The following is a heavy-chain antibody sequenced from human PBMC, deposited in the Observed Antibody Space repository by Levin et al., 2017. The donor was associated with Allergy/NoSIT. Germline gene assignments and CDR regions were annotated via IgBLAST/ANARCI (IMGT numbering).Heavy chain of an antibody. CDR3: AKEPWGFDY. V-gene: IGHV3-23*01. CDR1: GFTFSTYA. Sequence: GGSLRLSCAASGFTFSTYAMSWVRQAPGKGLQWVSAISSSGDRTYYADSVKGRFTISRDNSKNTLYLQMNSLRAEDTAVYYCAKEPWGFDYWGQGTLVTVSS. J-gene: IGHJ4*02. D-gene: IGHD3-16*01. CDR2: ISSSGDRT.